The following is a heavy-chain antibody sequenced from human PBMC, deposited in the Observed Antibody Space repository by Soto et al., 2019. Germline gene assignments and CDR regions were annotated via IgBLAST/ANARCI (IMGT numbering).Heavy chain of an antibody. Sequence: EVQLVESGGGLVQPGGSLRLSCAASGFTVSSNYMSWVRQAPGKGLEWVSVIYSGGSTYYADSVKGRFTISRHNSKNTLYLQMNSLRAEYTAVYYCARSYSSPPEGWFDPWGQGTLVTVSS. J-gene: IGHJ5*02. CDR1: GFTVSSNY. CDR3: ARSYSSPPEGWFDP. D-gene: IGHD6-13*01. V-gene: IGHV3-53*04. CDR2: IYSGGST.